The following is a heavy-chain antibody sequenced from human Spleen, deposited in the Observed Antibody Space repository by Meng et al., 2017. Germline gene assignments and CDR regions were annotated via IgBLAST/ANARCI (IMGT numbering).Heavy chain of an antibody. V-gene: IGHV4-4*07. Sequence: SETLSLTCTVSGGSISSSYWSWIRQPAGKGPEYIGRIYTSGSTNYNPSLKSRVAMSIDTSRNQFSLKLSSVTAADSAVYYCARGPTTMAHDFDYWGQGTLVTVSS. CDR2: IYTSGST. J-gene: IGHJ4*02. CDR1: GGSISSSY. CDR3: ARGPTTMAHDFDY. D-gene: IGHD4-11*01.